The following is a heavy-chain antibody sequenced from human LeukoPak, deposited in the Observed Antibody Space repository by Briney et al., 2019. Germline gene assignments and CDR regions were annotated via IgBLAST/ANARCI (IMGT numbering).Heavy chain of an antibody. J-gene: IGHJ4*02. V-gene: IGHV3-33*01. D-gene: IGHD3-22*01. CDR1: GFPFSSYG. CDR3: AREYYYDSSGYYWDY. Sequence: GGSLRLSCVASGFPFSSYGMHWVRQAPGKGLEWVAVIWSVGGAEYYADSVKGRFTISRDNSKNMLFLQMNSLRAEDTAVYYCAREYYYDSSGYYWDYWGQGTLVTVSS. CDR2: IWSVGGAE.